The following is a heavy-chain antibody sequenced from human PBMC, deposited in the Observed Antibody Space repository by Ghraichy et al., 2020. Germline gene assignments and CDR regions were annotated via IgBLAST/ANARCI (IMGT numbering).Heavy chain of an antibody. CDR1: GGSISSGGYY. CDR2: IYYSGST. V-gene: IGHV4-31*03. D-gene: IGHD6-19*01. J-gene: IGHJ4*02. Sequence: SETLSLTCTVSGGSISSGGYYWSWIRQHPGKGLEWIGYIYYSGSTYYNPSLKSRVTISVDTSKNQFSLKLSSVTAADTAVYYCARDAPAGSSGVNYWGQGTLVTVSS. CDR3: ARDAPAGSSGVNY.